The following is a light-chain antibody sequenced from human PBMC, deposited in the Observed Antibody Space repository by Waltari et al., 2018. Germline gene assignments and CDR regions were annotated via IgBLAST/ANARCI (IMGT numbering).Light chain of an antibody. CDR3: SSYTSSSTLVL. J-gene: IGLJ2*01. CDR1: SSDVGGYNY. V-gene: IGLV2-14*01. Sequence: QSALTQPASVSGSPGQSITISCTGTSSDVGGYNYVSWYQQNPGKAPKLMIYDVSKRPSGVSNRFSGSNSGNTASLTISGLQAEDEADYYCSSYTSSSTLVLFGGGTKLTVL. CDR2: DVS.